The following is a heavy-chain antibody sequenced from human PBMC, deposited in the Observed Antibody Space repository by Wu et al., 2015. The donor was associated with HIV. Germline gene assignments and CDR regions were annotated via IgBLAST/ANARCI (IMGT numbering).Heavy chain of an antibody. D-gene: IGHD3-22*01. CDR1: GDIFSTSE. J-gene: IGHJ4*02. CDR3: ARGHYYDSSSSPMY. CDR2: ISAQNGNT. Sequence: QVHLVQSGAEVKKPGSSLKVSCKASGDIFSTSEINWVRQAPGEGLEWMGWISAQNGNTKYAQKFQGRVTMTTETSSSTAYMELRSLRSDDTAVYFCARGHYYDSSSSPMYWGPGTGSPSP. V-gene: IGHV1-18*01.